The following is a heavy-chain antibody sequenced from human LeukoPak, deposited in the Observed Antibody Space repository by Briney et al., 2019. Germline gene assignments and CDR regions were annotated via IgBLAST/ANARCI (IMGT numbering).Heavy chain of an antibody. D-gene: IGHD3-10*01. CDR1: GFTFSSYE. CDR2: ISSSGSTI. CDR3: ARGLLWFGELPPFDY. Sequence: GGSLRLSCAASGFTFSSYEMNWVRQAPGKGLEWVSYISSSGSTIYYADSVKGRFTISRDNAKNSLYLQMNSLRAEDTAVYYCARGLLWFGELPPFDYWGQGTLVTVSS. V-gene: IGHV3-48*03. J-gene: IGHJ4*02.